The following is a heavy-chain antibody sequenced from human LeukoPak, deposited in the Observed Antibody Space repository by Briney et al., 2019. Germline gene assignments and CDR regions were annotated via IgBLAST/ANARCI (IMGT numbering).Heavy chain of an antibody. Sequence: GGSLRLSCAASGFTFSSYWMSWVRQAPGKGLEWVANINPDGSEKYYVDSVKGRFTISRDNAKNSLCLQMDSLRAEDTAVYYCARAGTAGSVDYWGQGTLVTVSS. CDR2: INPDGSEK. J-gene: IGHJ4*02. CDR1: GFTFSSYW. CDR3: ARAGTAGSVDY. V-gene: IGHV3-7*01. D-gene: IGHD6-13*01.